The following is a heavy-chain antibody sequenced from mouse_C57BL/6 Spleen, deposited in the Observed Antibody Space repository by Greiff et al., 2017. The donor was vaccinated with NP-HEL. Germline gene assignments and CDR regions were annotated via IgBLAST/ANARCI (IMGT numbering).Heavy chain of an antibody. CDR3: ARSLTRDYAMDY. D-gene: IGHD1-1*01. Sequence: QVQLQQSGAELVMPGASVKLSCKASGYTFTSYWMHWVKQRPGQGLEWIGEIDPSDSYTNYNQKFKGKSTLTVDKSSSTAYMQLSSLTSEDSAVYYCARSLTRDYAMDYWGQGTSVTVSS. J-gene: IGHJ4*01. CDR2: IDPSDSYT. V-gene: IGHV1-69*01. CDR1: GYTFTSYW.